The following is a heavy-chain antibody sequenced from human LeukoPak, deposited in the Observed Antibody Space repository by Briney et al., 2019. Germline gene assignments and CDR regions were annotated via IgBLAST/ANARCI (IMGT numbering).Heavy chain of an antibody. D-gene: IGHD4-23*01. CDR2: IIPIFGTA. Sequence: ASVKVSCKASGGTFSSYAISWVRQAPGQGLEWMGGIIPIFGTANYAQKFQGRVTITADKSTSTAYMELSSLRSEDTAVYYCARAKTTVVTDAFDIWGQGTMVTVSS. J-gene: IGHJ3*02. CDR1: GGTFSSYA. CDR3: ARAKTTVVTDAFDI. V-gene: IGHV1-69*06.